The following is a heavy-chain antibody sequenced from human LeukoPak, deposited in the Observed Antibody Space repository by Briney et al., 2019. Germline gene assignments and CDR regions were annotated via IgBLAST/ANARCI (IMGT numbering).Heavy chain of an antibody. CDR2: IYHSGTT. D-gene: IGHD4-11*01. CDR1: GFSISSGYY. V-gene: IGHV4-38-2*01. CDR3: AREDYHNKGGAFDI. J-gene: IGHJ3*02. Sequence: SETLSLTCAVSGFSISSGYYWGWIRQPPGKGLERIGSIYHSGTTYYNPSLESRVTILVDTSKNQFSLRLKSLTAADTAVYYCAREDYHNKGGAFDIWGQGTMVTVSS.